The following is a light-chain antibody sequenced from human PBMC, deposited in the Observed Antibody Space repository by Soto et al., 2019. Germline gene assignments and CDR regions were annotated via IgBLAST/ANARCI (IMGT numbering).Light chain of an antibody. CDR1: SSDVGGYDY. J-gene: IGLJ2*01. CDR3: SSYTSSNTVL. Sequence: QSALTQPRSVSGSPGQSVTISCTGTSSDVGGYDYVSWYQHHPGKAPKLMIYDVDKRPSGVPGRFSGSKSGNTASLTISGLQAEDEGDYYCSSYTSSNTVLFGGGTKLTVL. CDR2: DVD. V-gene: IGLV2-11*01.